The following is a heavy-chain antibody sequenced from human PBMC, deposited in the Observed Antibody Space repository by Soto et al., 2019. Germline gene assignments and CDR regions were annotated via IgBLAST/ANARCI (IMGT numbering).Heavy chain of an antibody. CDR3: ARERNSGDYDAWSGYFLDY. CDR2: ISGTTSTT. CDR1: GFTLSSYA. J-gene: IGHJ4*02. Sequence: GGSLRLSCAASGFTLSSYAMNWVRQAPGKGLEWVSGISGTTSTTYYADSVKGRFTISRDNSRNTLSLQMNSLRAEDTAVYYCARERNSGDYDAWSGYFLDYWGQGALVTVYS. V-gene: IGHV3-23*01. D-gene: IGHD3-3*01.